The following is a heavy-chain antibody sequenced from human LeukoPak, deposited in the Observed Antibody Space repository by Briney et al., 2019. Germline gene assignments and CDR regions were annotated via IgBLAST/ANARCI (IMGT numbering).Heavy chain of an antibody. Sequence: SETLSLTCTVSGGSISSYYWSWIRQPPGKGLEWIGYIYYSGSTNYNPSLKSRVTISVDTSKNQLSLKLSSVTAADTAVYYCARSTGVGVDYWGQGTLVTVSS. D-gene: IGHD2-8*01. J-gene: IGHJ4*02. CDR1: GGSISSYY. V-gene: IGHV4-59*08. CDR2: IYYSGST. CDR3: ARSTGVGVDY.